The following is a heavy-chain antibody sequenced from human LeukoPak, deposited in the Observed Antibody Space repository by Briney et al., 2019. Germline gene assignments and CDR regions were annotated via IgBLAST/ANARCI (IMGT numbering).Heavy chain of an antibody. CDR2: ISYSGST. J-gene: IGHJ4*02. D-gene: IGHD1-26*01. CDR3: ARGVGATPLRFDY. V-gene: IGHV4-31*03. Sequence: SETLSLTCTVSGGSGSSGGYYWSWIRQHPGKGLEWIGYISYSGSTNYNPSLKSRLIISLDTSKSQFSLKLSSVTAADTAVYYCARGVGATPLRFDYWGQGTLVTVSS. CDR1: GGSGSSGGYY.